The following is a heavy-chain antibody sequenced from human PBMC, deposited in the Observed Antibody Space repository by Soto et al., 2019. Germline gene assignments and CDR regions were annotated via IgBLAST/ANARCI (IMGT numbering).Heavy chain of an antibody. Sequence: QVQLVESVGGVVQPGRSLRLSCAASGFTFSSYGMHWVRQATGKGLEWVAVIWYDGSNKYYADSVKGRFTISRDNSKNTLYLQMNSLRAEDTDEYYCARETTVTTEYDFDIWGQGTMVTASS. CDR2: IWYDGSNK. CDR1: GFTFSSYG. D-gene: IGHD4-4*01. J-gene: IGHJ3*02. CDR3: ARETTVTTEYDFDI. V-gene: IGHV3-33*01.